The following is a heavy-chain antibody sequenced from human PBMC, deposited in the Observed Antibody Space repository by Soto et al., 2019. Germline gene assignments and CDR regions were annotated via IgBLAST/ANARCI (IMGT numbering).Heavy chain of an antibody. D-gene: IGHD3-3*01. J-gene: IGHJ6*02. Sequence: GASVKVSCKASGGTFSSYAISWVRQAPGQGLEWMGGIIPIFGTANYAQKFQGRVTITADESTSTAYMELSSLRSEDTAVYYCARVXLWGWSGYYYYYYGMDGWGQGTTGTVSS. CDR2: IIPIFGTA. CDR3: ARVXLWGWSGYYYYYYGMDG. CDR1: GGTFSSYA. V-gene: IGHV1-69*13.